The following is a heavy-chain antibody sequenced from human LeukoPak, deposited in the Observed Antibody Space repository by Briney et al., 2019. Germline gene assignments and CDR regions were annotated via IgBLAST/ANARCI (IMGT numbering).Heavy chain of an antibody. Sequence: GGSLRLSCAASGFTLSSYAMHWVRQAPGKGLEWVAVISYDGSNKYYADSVKGRFTISRDNSKNTLYLQMNSLRAEDTAVYYCARGSIAAAGTRGWYFDYWGQGTLVTVSS. V-gene: IGHV3-30*04. D-gene: IGHD6-13*01. CDR3: ARGSIAAAGTRGWYFDY. CDR2: ISYDGSNK. J-gene: IGHJ4*02. CDR1: GFTLSSYA.